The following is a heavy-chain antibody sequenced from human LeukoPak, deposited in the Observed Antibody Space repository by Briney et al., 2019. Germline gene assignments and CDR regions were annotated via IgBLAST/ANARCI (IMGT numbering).Heavy chain of an antibody. Sequence: GGSLRLSCAASGFIFSTYSMNWVRQAPGKGLEWVSSISSNSAYIFYADSVRGRFTISRDNAKNSLYLQMNSPRVEDTAMYYCATYRQVLLPFESWGQGTLVTVSS. CDR2: ISSNSAYI. CDR1: GFIFSTYS. CDR3: ATYRQVLLPFES. D-gene: IGHD2-8*02. J-gene: IGHJ4*02. V-gene: IGHV3-21*01.